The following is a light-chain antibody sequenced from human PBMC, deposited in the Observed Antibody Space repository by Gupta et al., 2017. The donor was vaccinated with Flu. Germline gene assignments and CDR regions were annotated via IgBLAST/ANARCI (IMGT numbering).Light chain of an antibody. Sequence: EIVLTQSPATLSLSPGERATLSCRASQSVSSYLAWYQQKPGQAPRLLIYDASNRATGIPARFSGSRSGTDFTLTISSLEPEDFAVYYCQQRSNGPPMYNFGQGTKLEIK. CDR2: DAS. CDR3: QQRSNGPPMYN. CDR1: QSVSSY. J-gene: IGKJ2*01. V-gene: IGKV3-11*01.